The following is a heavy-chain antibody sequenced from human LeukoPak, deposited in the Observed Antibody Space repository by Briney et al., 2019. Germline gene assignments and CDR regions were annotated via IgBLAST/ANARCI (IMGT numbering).Heavy chain of an antibody. CDR3: AHSWLRLVEDAFDI. D-gene: IGHD3-16*01. Sequence: SGPTLVNPTQTLTLTCTFSGFSLSTTGVGVGWIRQPPGKALGWLALIYWNDDKRYSPSLKSRLTITKDTSKNQVVLTMTNMDPVDTATYYCAHSWLRLVEDAFDIWGQGTMVTVSS. CDR2: IYWNDDK. CDR1: GFSLSTTGVG. V-gene: IGHV2-5*01. J-gene: IGHJ3*02.